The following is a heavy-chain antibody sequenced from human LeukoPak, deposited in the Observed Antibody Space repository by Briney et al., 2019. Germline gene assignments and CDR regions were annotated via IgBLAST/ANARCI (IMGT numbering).Heavy chain of an antibody. D-gene: IGHD2-15*01. J-gene: IGHJ4*02. CDR3: ATVRPPPKGVVAATYFDY. CDR1: GAAISDYF. Sequence: SETLSLTCTVSGAAISDYFWSWIRQPAGKDLEWIGRISTTGSTYFNPSLQSRVRMSVDSSKTHFSLRLSSVTAADTAVYYCATVRPPPKGVVAATYFDYWGQGTLVTVSS. CDR2: ISTTGST. V-gene: IGHV4-4*07.